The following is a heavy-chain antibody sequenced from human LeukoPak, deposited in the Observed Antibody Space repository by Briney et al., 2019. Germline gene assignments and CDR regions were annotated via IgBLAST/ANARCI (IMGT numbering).Heavy chain of an antibody. J-gene: IGHJ4*02. CDR3: ARGSAGIFDY. Sequence: PSETLSLTCTVSGGSISSGSYYWSWIRQPAGKGLEWIGRIYTSGSTNYNPSLKSRVTISVDTSKNQFSLKLSSVTAADTAVYYCARGSAGIFDYWGQGTLVTVSS. D-gene: IGHD6-19*01. V-gene: IGHV4-61*02. CDR2: IYTSGST. CDR1: GGSISSGSYY.